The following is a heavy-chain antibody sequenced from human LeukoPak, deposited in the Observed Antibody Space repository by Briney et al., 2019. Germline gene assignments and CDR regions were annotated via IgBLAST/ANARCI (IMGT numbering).Heavy chain of an antibody. CDR1: GGTFSSYA. CDR2: IIPILGIA. J-gene: IGHJ4*02. Sequence: SVKVSCKASGGTFSSYAISWVRQAPGQGLEWIGRIIPILGIANYAQKFQGRVTITADKSTSTAYMELSSLRSEDTAVYYCARQGYYDSGNWYYFDYWGQGTLVTVSS. CDR3: ARQGYYDSGNWYYFDY. V-gene: IGHV1-69*04. D-gene: IGHD3-22*01.